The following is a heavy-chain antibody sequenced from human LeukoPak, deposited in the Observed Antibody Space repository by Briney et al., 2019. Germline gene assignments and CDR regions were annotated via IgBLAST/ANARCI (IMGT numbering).Heavy chain of an antibody. J-gene: IGHJ6*03. CDR1: GGSISSYY. CDR3: ARHWGLFRNCYYYYMDV. V-gene: IGHV4-4*09. Sequence: SETLSLTCTVSGGSISSYYWSWIRQPPGKGLEWIGYIYTSGSTNYNPSLKSRVTISVDTSKNQFSLKLSSVTAADTAVYYCARHWGLFRNCYYYYMDVWGKGTTVTVSS. CDR2: IYTSGST. D-gene: IGHD7-27*01.